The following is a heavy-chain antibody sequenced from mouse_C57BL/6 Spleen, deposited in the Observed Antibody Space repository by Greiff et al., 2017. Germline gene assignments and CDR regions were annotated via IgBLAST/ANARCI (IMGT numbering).Heavy chain of an antibody. CDR3: ARNDYDPYYFDC. J-gene: IGHJ2*01. Sequence: EVKLVESGPGLVKPSQSLSLTCSVTGYSITSGYYWNWIRQPPGNKLEWRGFISYDGSNNYNPYLKNRTSFTRDPSSNPSFMKLNSMTTDDTATDYCARNDYDPYYFDCWGQGTTLTVSS. CDR2: ISYDGSN. V-gene: IGHV3-6*01. D-gene: IGHD2-4*01. CDR1: GYSITSGYY.